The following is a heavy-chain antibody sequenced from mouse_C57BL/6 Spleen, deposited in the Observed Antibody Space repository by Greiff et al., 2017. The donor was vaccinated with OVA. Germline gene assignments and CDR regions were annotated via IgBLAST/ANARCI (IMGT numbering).Heavy chain of an antibody. CDR1: GFTFSDYG. Sequence: EVQVVESGGGLVKPGGSLKLSCAASGFTFSDYGMHWVRQAPEKGLEWVAYISSGSSTIYYADTVKGRFTISRDNAKNTLFLQMTSLRSEDTAMYYCPRGEYYYAMDYWGQGTSVTVSS. V-gene: IGHV5-17*01. CDR3: PRGEYYYAMDY. CDR2: ISSGSSTI. J-gene: IGHJ4*01.